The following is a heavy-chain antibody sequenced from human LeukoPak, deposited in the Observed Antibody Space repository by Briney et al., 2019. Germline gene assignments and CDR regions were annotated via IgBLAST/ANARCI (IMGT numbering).Heavy chain of an antibody. CDR3: AREIEVEQLGFLFDY. CDR1: GGSISSYY. Sequence: SETLSLTCTVSGGSISSYYWSWIRQPPGKGLEWIGYIYYSGSTYYNPSLKSRVTISVDTSKNQFSLKLSSVTAADTAVYYCAREIEVEQLGFLFDYWGQGTLVTVSS. D-gene: IGHD6-6*01. CDR2: IYYSGST. J-gene: IGHJ4*02. V-gene: IGHV4-59*12.